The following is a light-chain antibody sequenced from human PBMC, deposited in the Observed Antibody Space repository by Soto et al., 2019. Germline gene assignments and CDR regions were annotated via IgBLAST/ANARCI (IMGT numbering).Light chain of an antibody. CDR1: RSVSSN. V-gene: IGKV3-15*01. CDR3: QQYNTWPSIP. CDR2: GAS. Sequence: EIVMTQSAATLSVSPGERATLSCRASRSVSSNLAWYQQKPGQAPRLLIYGASTRATGIPARFSGSGSGTEFTLTISSLQSEDFAVYYCQQYNTWPSIPFGQGTRLEIK. J-gene: IGKJ5*01.